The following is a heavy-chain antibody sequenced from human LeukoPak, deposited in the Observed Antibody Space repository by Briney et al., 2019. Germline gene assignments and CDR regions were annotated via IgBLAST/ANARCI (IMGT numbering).Heavy chain of an antibody. CDR3: ANPRCSSTSCYPGVFGY. D-gene: IGHD2-2*01. CDR1: GGTFSSYA. V-gene: IGHV1-69*04. CDR2: IIPILGIA. J-gene: IGHJ4*02. Sequence: ASVKVSCKASGGTFSSYAISWVRQAPGQGLEWMGRIIPILGIANYAQKFQGRVTITADKSTSTAYMELSSLRSEDTAVYYCANPRCSSTSCYPGVFGYWGQGTLVTVSS.